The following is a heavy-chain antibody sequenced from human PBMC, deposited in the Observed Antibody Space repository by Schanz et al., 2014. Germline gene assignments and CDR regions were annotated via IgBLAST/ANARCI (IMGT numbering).Heavy chain of an antibody. J-gene: IGHJ3*02. CDR2: ISGRDGST. Sequence: EVQLVESGGGVVRPGGSLRLSCAASGFTFENYALTWVRQVPGMGLEWVSAISGRDGSTYYADSVRGRFTISRDNSKNTLYLQMNSLRAEDTAVYYCAKGRFGELSAFDIWGQGTMVTVSS. CDR1: GFTFENYA. CDR3: AKGRFGELSAFDI. V-gene: IGHV3-23*04. D-gene: IGHD3-10*01.